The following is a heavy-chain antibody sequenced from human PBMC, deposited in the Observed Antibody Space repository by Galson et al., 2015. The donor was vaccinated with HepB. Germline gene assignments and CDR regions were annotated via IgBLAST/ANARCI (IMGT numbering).Heavy chain of an antibody. V-gene: IGHV1-18*01. J-gene: IGHJ4*02. Sequence: SVKVSCKASGFALTNYGFIWVRQAPGQGLEWMGWISGHNGNTNYAQKFQGRLLMTTDTSTGTAYMELRSLTSDDTAFYYCARDFGEWETDYWGPGTLVTVSS. D-gene: IGHD1-26*01. CDR2: ISGHNGNT. CDR1: GFALTNYG. CDR3: ARDFGEWETDY.